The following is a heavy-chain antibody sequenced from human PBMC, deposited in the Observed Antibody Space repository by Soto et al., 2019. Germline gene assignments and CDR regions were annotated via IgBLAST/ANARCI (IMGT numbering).Heavy chain of an antibody. V-gene: IGHV3-23*01. D-gene: IGHD6-19*01. CDR3: ARDPRGYSGGWDYYFDY. Sequence: EVHLLESGGGLVQPGGSLRLSCAASGFTFNNYAMSWVRQAPGKGLEWVSAISGSGTSTYYADSVKGRFTISRDNSKNTLYLQMNSLRAEDTAVYYCARDPRGYSGGWDYYFDYWGQGTLVTVSS. J-gene: IGHJ4*02. CDR2: ISGSGTST. CDR1: GFTFNNYA.